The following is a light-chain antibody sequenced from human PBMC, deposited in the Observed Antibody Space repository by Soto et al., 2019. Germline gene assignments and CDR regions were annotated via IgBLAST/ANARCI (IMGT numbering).Light chain of an antibody. Sequence: QSVLTQPPSASGTPGQRVTISCSGSISNVRSNYVYWYQQFPGTAPKLLIYRNDQRPSGVPDRFSGSKSGTSASLAISGLRSEDEADYHCAAWDDSLTGWVFGGGTKLTVL. CDR2: RND. J-gene: IGLJ3*02. CDR1: ISNVRSNY. CDR3: AAWDDSLTGWV. V-gene: IGLV1-47*01.